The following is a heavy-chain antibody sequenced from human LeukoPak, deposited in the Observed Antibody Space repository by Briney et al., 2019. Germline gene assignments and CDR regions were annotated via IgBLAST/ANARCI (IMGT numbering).Heavy chain of an antibody. V-gene: IGHV3-49*03. CDR3: TRRTAIVGATTGENFDY. CDR1: GFTFGDYA. Sequence: GGSLRLSCTASGFTFGDYAMSWFRQAPGKGLEWVGFIRSKAYGGTTEYAASVKGRFTISRDDSKSIAYLQMNSLKTEDTAVYYCTRRTAIVGATTGENFDYWGQGTLVTVSS. J-gene: IGHJ4*02. CDR2: IRSKAYGGTT. D-gene: IGHD1-26*01.